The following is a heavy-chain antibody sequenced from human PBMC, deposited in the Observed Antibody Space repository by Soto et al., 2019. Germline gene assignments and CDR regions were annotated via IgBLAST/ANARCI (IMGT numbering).Heavy chain of an antibody. CDR2: ISYDGSNK. D-gene: IGHD5-18*01. Sequence: FLRLSCAASGFTFSSYAMHWVRQAPGKGLEWVAVISYDGSNKYYADSVKGRFTISRDNSKNTLYLQMNSLRAEDTAVYYCARTFGYSYGWDAFDIWGQGTMVTVS. J-gene: IGHJ3*02. V-gene: IGHV3-30-3*01. CDR1: GFTFSSYA. CDR3: ARTFGYSYGWDAFDI.